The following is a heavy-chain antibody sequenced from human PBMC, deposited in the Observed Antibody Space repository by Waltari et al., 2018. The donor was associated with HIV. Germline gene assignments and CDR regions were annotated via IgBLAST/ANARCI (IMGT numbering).Heavy chain of an antibody. CDR2: ISSSSTYM. J-gene: IGHJ4*02. CDR1: GFNFSNYN. Sequence: EVQLVESGGGLVKHGGSLRLSCAASGFNFSNYNMNWVRQAPGKGLGWVTSISSSSTYMYNADALKGRLTVARDNAKNSLCLQMDNLRAEDTAVYYCARGVIVRGTQHAANWGQGTLVTVSS. V-gene: IGHV3-21*02. CDR3: ARGVIVRGTQHAAN. D-gene: IGHD1-26*01.